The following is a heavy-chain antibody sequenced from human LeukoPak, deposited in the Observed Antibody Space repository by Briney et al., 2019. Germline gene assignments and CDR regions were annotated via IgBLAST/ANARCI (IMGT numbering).Heavy chain of an antibody. V-gene: IGHV3-23*01. CDR3: AKGTGYSGTRQFDY. J-gene: IGHJ4*02. D-gene: IGHD6-13*01. CDR1: GFTFSSYG. CDR2: ISGSGGST. Sequence: GGSLRLSCAASGFTFSSYGMSWVRQAPGKGLEWVSAISGSGGSTYYADSVKGRFTISRDNSKNTLYLQMNSLRAEDTAVYYCAKGTGYSGTRQFDYWGQGTLVTVSS.